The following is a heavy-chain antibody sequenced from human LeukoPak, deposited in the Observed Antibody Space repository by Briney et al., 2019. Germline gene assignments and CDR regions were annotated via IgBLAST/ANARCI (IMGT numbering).Heavy chain of an antibody. D-gene: IGHD1-26*01. Sequence: ASVKVSCKASGYTLTSYGISWVRQAPGQGLEWMGWISAYDGNTNYAQKLQGRVTMTTDTSTSTAYMELRSLRSDGTAVYYCALVGATTVSFDYWGQGTLVTVSS. V-gene: IGHV1-18*01. CDR3: ALVGATTVSFDY. CDR2: ISAYDGNT. CDR1: GYTLTSYG. J-gene: IGHJ4*02.